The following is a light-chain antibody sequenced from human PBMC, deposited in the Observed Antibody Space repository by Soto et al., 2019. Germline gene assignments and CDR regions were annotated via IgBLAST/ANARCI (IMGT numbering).Light chain of an antibody. Sequence: EIVLTQFPGTLSLSPGEGATLSCRASQSVSSNYLAWYQQKPGQAPRLLIYGASSRATGTPVRFSGSGSGTDFHLTISRLEPEDFAVYFCPQYGNSLPWTFGQGTKVEIK. J-gene: IGKJ1*01. CDR2: GAS. V-gene: IGKV3-20*01. CDR1: QSVSSNY. CDR3: PQYGNSLPWT.